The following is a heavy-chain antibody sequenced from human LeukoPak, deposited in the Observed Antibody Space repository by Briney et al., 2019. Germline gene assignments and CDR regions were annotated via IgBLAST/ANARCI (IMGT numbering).Heavy chain of an antibody. Sequence: GRSLRLSCAASGFTFSSYAMSWVRQAPGKGLEWVSAISGGAGSTYYADSVKGRFTISRDNSKNTVYMQMNSLRAEDTAVYYCAKDVGSSGWYPFDYWGQGTLVTVSS. V-gene: IGHV3-23*01. CDR3: AKDVGSSGWYPFDY. CDR1: GFTFSSYA. D-gene: IGHD6-19*01. J-gene: IGHJ4*02. CDR2: ISGGAGST.